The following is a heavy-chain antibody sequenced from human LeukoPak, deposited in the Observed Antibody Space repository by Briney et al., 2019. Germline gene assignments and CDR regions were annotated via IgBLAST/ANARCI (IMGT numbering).Heavy chain of an antibody. CDR1: GFDFNVQT. Sequence: GGSLRLSCAASGFDFNVQTMSWVRQAPGKGLAWVTRMKEDGSEIYYVDSVKGRFTISRDNSKNSLYLQMNSLRAEDTAVYYCARAVAVAGYDYWGQGTLVTVSS. CDR2: MKEDGSEI. J-gene: IGHJ4*02. V-gene: IGHV3-7*01. CDR3: ARAVAVAGYDY. D-gene: IGHD6-19*01.